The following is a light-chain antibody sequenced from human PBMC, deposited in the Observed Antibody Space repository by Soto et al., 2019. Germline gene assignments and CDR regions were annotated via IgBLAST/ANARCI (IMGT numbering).Light chain of an antibody. J-gene: IGKJ1*01. Sequence: DIQMTQSPSTLSASVGDRVTITCRDSQSISSWLAWYPQKPGTAPKLLIYDASSLESGVHSRFSGSGAGTEFTLTISSLQPEDFATYYCQQTYSSTRTFGQGTKVDIK. CDR3: QQTYSSTRT. CDR2: DAS. CDR1: QSISSW. V-gene: IGKV1-5*01.